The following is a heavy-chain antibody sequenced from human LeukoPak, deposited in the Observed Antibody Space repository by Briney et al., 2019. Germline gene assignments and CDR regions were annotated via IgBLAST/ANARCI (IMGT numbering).Heavy chain of an antibody. V-gene: IGHV3-21*01. Sequence: PGGSLRLSCAASGFTFSSYSMNWVRQAPGKGLERVSSISSSSSYIYYADSVKGRFTISRDNAKNSLYLQMNSLRAEDTAVYYCARDTAKEYYYDSSGRANAFDIWGQGTMVTASS. CDR3: ARDTAKEYYYDSSGRANAFDI. J-gene: IGHJ3*02. D-gene: IGHD3-22*01. CDR1: GFTFSSYS. CDR2: ISSSSSYI.